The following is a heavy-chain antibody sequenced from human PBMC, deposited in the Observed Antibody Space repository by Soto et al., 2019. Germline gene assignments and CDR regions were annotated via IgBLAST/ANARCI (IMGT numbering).Heavy chain of an antibody. Sequence: QVQLQQWGAGLLKPSETLSLTCAVYGGSFSGYYCSWIRQPPGKGLEWIGEINHSGSTNYNPSLKSRVTISVDTSKNQFSLKLSSVTAADTAVYYCARPMTTYYYYYGMDVWGQGTTVTVSS. CDR1: GGSFSGYY. J-gene: IGHJ6*02. D-gene: IGHD4-17*01. CDR2: INHSGST. V-gene: IGHV4-34*01. CDR3: ARPMTTYYYYYGMDV.